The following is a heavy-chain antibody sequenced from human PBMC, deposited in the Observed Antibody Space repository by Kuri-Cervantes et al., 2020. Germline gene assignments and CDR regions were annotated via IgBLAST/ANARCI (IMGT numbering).Heavy chain of an antibody. CDR1: GYTFNSFD. J-gene: IGHJ4*02. CDR3: ARRGVLGPGSSRLDS. CDR2: MNADDGHT. V-gene: IGHV1-8*01. Sequence: ASVKVSCKASGYTFNSFDINWVRQATGQGLEYLGWMNADDGHTGYAQKFQGRATMTRDTSTNTAFMELSSLTSEDTAVYYCARRGVLGPGSSRLDSWGQGTLVTVSS. D-gene: IGHD3-16*02.